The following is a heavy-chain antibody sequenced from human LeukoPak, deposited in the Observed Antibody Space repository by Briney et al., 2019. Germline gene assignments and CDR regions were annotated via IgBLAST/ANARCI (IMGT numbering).Heavy chain of an antibody. CDR3: AKELRIFGVVNYYYYYMDV. J-gene: IGHJ6*03. V-gene: IGHV3-30*02. D-gene: IGHD3-3*01. CDR1: GFTFSSYG. CDR2: IRYDGSNK. Sequence: GGSLRLSCAASGFTFSSYGMHWVRQAPGKGLEWVAFIRYDGSNKYYADSVKGRFTISRDNSKNTLYLQMNSLRAEDTAVYYCAKELRIFGVVNYYYYYMDVWGKGTTVTVSS.